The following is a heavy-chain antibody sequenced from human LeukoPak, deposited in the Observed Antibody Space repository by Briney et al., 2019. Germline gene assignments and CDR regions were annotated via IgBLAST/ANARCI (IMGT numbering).Heavy chain of an antibody. CDR2: IYYSGST. J-gene: IGHJ5*02. Sequence: SETLSLTCTVSGGSISSYYWSWIRQPPGKGLEWIGYIYYSGSTNYSPSLKSRVTISVDTSKNQFSLKLSSVTAADTAVYYCARDVNWFDPWGQGTLVTVSS. CDR3: ARDVNWFDP. V-gene: IGHV4-59*01. CDR1: GGSISSYY.